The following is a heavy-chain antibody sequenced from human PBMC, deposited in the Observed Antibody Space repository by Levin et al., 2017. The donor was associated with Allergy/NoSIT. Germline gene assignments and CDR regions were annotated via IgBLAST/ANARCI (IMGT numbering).Heavy chain of an antibody. V-gene: IGHV4-39*01. Sequence: SETLSLTCTVSGGSISSSYSYWGWIRQPPGKGLEWIGTIYSSGSTHYNPSLKSRVTISVDTSKNQFSLRLSSVTAADTAVYYCARLNHYWAWIAFWGQGTLVTVSS. J-gene: IGHJ4*02. D-gene: IGHD2-15*01. CDR3: ARLNHYWAWIAF. CDR1: GGSISSSYSY. CDR2: IYSSGST.